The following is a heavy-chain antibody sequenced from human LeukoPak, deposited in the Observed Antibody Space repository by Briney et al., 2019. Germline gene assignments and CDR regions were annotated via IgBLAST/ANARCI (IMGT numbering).Heavy chain of an antibody. CDR3: ARTIYYHISGYPVAFDY. Sequence: SETLSLTCAVYGGSFSGYYWSWIRQPPGKGLEWIGEINHSGSTNYNPSLKSRVTISVDTSKNQFSLKLSSVTAADTAVYYCARTIYYHISGYPVAFDYWGQGTLVTVSS. J-gene: IGHJ4*02. V-gene: IGHV4-34*01. CDR1: GGSFSGYY. D-gene: IGHD3-22*01. CDR2: INHSGST.